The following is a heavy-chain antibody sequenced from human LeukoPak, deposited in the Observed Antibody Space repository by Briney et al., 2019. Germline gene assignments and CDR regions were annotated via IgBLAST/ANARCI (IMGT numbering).Heavy chain of an antibody. J-gene: IGHJ4*02. CDR3: ASGIAVAYPMADY. V-gene: IGHV3-48*01. CDR1: GFTFSSYW. CDR2: ISSSSSTI. Sequence: GGSLRLSCAASGFTFSSYWMSWVRQAPGKGLEWVSYISSSSSTIYYADSVKGRFTISRDNAKDSLYLQMNSLRAEDTAVYYCASGIAVAYPMADYWGQGTLVTVSS. D-gene: IGHD6-19*01.